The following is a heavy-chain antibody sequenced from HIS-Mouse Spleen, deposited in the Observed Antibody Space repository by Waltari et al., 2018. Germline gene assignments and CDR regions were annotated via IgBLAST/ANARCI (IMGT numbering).Heavy chain of an antibody. CDR1: GFTFSSYW. D-gene: IGHD3-22*01. V-gene: IGHV3-74*01. Sequence: EVQLVESGGGLVQPGGSLRLSCAASGFTFSSYWMHWVRQAPGKGLGWGSRISGYGAITSYADSVKGRFAISRDNAKNTLYLQMNSLRAEDTAVYYCARAVVKDSSGYIDYWGQGTLVTVSS. CDR3: ARAVVKDSSGYIDY. J-gene: IGHJ4*02. CDR2: ISGYGAIT.